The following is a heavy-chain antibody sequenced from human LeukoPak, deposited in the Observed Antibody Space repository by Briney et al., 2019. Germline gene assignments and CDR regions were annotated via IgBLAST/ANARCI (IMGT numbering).Heavy chain of an antibody. CDR2: IYLSGST. CDR3: ARDRGYSGYEGGLDAFDI. D-gene: IGHD5-12*01. J-gene: IGHJ3*02. CDR1: GGSISSGGYS. V-gene: IGHV4-30-2*01. Sequence: PSETLSLTCAVSGGSISSGGYSWSWIRQPPGKGLEWIGYIYLSGSTYYNPSLKSRVTISVDRSKNQFSLKLSSVTAADTAVYYCARDRGYSGYEGGLDAFDIWGQGTMVTVSS.